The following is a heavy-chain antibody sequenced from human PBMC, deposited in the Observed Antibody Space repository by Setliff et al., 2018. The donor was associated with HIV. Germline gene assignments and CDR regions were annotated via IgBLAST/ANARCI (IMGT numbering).Heavy chain of an antibody. Sequence: SETLSLTCAVSGYSISSGYYWSWIRQPPGGTLEWIGYIYYAGATNYNPSLKSRVTISIDTSKNQFSLKLTSVTAADTAVYYCARASAERSSVRGLGIAFDIWGQGTMVTVSS. CDR1: GYSISSGYY. CDR2: IYYAGAT. V-gene: IGHV4-61*01. J-gene: IGHJ3*02. D-gene: IGHD3-10*01. CDR3: ARASAERSSVRGLGIAFDI.